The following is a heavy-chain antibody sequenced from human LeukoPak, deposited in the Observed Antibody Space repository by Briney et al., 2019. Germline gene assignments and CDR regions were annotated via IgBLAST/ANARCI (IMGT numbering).Heavy chain of an antibody. D-gene: IGHD3-10*01. CDR2: IYYSGST. CDR3: ARDSGHYYGSGSYHYYYYSGMDV. J-gene: IGHJ6*02. V-gene: IGHV4-59*01. Sequence: SETLSLTCTVSGGSISSYYWSWIRQPPGKGLEWIGYIYYSGSTNYNPSLKSRVTISVDTSKNQFSLKLSSVTAADTAVYYCARDSGHYYGSGSYHYYYYSGMDVWGQGTTVTVSS. CDR1: GGSISSYY.